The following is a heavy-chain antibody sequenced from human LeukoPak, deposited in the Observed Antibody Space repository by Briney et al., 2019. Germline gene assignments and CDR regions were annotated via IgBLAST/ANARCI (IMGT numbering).Heavy chain of an antibody. CDR3: ASSVSLSLEPDY. CDR1: GFTFSSYS. Sequence: PGGSLRLSCTASGFTFSSYSMNWVRQAPGKGLEWVSSISSSSTYIYYADSVKGRFTISRDNAKNSLYLQMNSLRAEDTAVYYCASSVSLSLEPDYWGQGTLVTVSS. CDR2: ISSSSTYI. D-gene: IGHD1-1*01. V-gene: IGHV3-21*01. J-gene: IGHJ4*02.